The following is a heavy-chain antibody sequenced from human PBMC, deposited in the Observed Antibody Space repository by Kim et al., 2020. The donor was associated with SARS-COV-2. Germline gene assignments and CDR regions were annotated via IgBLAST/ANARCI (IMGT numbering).Heavy chain of an antibody. CDR3: ARELCKRDTCAWESSGDGLDV. V-gene: IGHV3-21*01. CDR1: GFRFLSSN. Sequence: GASLQISCKGSGFRFLSSNLYWIRQAPGKGLEWVSSITSSSHFIYYADSLRGRITVSRHNADKSLYLQMDSLRVEDTAVYYCARELCKRDTCAWESSGDGLDVWGRGTTVTVSS. D-gene: IGHD3-16*02. CDR2: ITSSSHFI. J-gene: IGHJ6*02.